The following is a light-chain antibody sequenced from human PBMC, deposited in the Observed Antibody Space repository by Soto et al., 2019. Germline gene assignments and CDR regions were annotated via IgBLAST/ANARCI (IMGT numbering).Light chain of an antibody. CDR2: DVS. Sequence: QSALTQPRSVSGSPGQSVTISCTGTSSDVGGYNYVSWYQQHPGKAPKLMIYDVSKRPSGVPDRFSGSKSGNTASLTISGLQAEDEADYYCCSYAGSYPWVFGGRTKLTVL. CDR1: SSDVGGYNY. J-gene: IGLJ3*02. CDR3: CSYAGSYPWV. V-gene: IGLV2-11*01.